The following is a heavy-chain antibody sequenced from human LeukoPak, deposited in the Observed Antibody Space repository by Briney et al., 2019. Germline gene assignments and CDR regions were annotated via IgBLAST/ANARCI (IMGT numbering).Heavy chain of an antibody. Sequence: GASLQISCKGSGSIFTSNWIGWVRQLPGKGLEWMGLIYPGDSDTRYSPSFQGQVTISADKSISTAYLQWSSLKASDTAMYYCARLTGDGYNSFDYWGQGTLVTVSS. CDR2: IYPGDSDT. V-gene: IGHV5-51*01. CDR1: GSIFTSNW. CDR3: ARLTGDGYNSFDY. J-gene: IGHJ4*02. D-gene: IGHD5-24*01.